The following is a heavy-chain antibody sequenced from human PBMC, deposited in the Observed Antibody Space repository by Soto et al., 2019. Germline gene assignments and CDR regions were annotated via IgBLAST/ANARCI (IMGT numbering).Heavy chain of an antibody. CDR3: VRRHVSATGIDWFDP. J-gene: IGHJ5*02. Sequence: ASVKVSCKASGYTFTSYGIHWVRQAPGQRLEWMGWINAANGDTVYSPKFQGRVTITRDTSASTAYMELSSLRSEDTALYYCVRRHVSATGIDWFDPWGQGTLVTVSS. CDR2: INAANGDT. D-gene: IGHD6-13*01. CDR1: GYTFTSYG. V-gene: IGHV1-3*01.